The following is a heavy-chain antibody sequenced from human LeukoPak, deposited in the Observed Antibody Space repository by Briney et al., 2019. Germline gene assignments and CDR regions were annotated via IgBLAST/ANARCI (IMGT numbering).Heavy chain of an antibody. J-gene: IGHJ6*02. Sequence: ESGPALLKPTQALTLTCTFSGFSLSTSGMCVSWIRQPPGKALEWLARIDWDDDKYYSTSLKTRLTISKDTSKNQVVLTMTNMDPVDTATYYCARALMVRGLNYGMDVWGQGTTVTVSS. CDR3: ARALMVRGLNYGMDV. CDR1: GFSLSTSGMC. D-gene: IGHD3-10*01. V-gene: IGHV2-70*11. CDR2: IDWDDDK.